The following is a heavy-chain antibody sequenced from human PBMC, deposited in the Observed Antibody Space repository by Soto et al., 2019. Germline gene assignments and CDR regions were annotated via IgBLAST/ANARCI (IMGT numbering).Heavy chain of an antibody. J-gene: IGHJ4*02. CDR3: ARRQLNSIGAY. V-gene: IGHV3-53*01. D-gene: IGHD3-22*01. Sequence: EVQLVESGGGLIQPGGSLRLSCAASGFTVSSNDMSWVRQAPGKGLEWVSLIYSSGSTHYADSVKGRFNISRDNSKNTLYLQMISLRAEDTDVYYCARRQLNSIGAYWGQGTLVTVSS. CDR1: GFTVSSND. CDR2: IYSSGST.